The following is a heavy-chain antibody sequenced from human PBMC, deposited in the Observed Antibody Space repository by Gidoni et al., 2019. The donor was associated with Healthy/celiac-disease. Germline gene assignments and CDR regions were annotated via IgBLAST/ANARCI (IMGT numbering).Heavy chain of an antibody. D-gene: IGHD6-13*01. CDR1: GFTFSSYA. CDR2: ISYDGSNK. J-gene: IGHJ4*02. V-gene: IGHV3-30*04. Sequence: QVQLVESGGGVVQPGRSLRLSCAASGFTFSSYAMHWVRQAPGKGLEWVAVISYDGSNKYYADSVKGRFTISRDNSKNTLYLQMNSLRAEDTAVYYCASAEVAAAGNFDYWGQGTLVTVSS. CDR3: ASAEVAAAGNFDY.